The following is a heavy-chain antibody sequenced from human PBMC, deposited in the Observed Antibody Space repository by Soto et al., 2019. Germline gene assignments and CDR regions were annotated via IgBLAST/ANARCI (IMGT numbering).Heavy chain of an antibody. D-gene: IGHD3-3*01. CDR1: GFTFSSYS. Sequence: EVQLVGSGGGLVKPGGSLRLSCAASGFTFSSYSMNWVRQAPGKGLEWVSSISSSSSYIYYADSVKGRFTISRDNAKNSLYLQMNSLRAEDTAVYYCARDHSTIFGAPPSFDPWGQGTLVTVSS. J-gene: IGHJ5*02. CDR3: ARDHSTIFGAPPSFDP. V-gene: IGHV3-21*01. CDR2: ISSSSSYI.